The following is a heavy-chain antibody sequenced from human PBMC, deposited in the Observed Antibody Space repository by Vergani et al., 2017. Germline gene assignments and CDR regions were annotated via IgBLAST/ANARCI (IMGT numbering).Heavy chain of an antibody. CDR1: GGSFSGYY. D-gene: IGHD6-13*01. V-gene: IGHV4-34*01. CDR2: INHSGST. Sequence: QVQLQQWGAGLLKPSETLSLTCAVYGGSFSGYYWSWIRQPPGKGLEWIGEINHSGSTNYNPSLKSRVTISVDTSKNQFSLKLSSVTAADTAVYYCARDLNEAAAGTLTYYFDYWGQGTLVTVSS. CDR3: ARDLNEAAAGTLTYYFDY. J-gene: IGHJ4*02.